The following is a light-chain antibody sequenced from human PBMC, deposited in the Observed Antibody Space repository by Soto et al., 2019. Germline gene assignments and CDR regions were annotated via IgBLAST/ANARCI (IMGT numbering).Light chain of an antibody. J-gene: IGLJ2*01. CDR1: SGHSSYS. CDR3: QTWGTGIRV. Sequence: QPVLTQSPSASASLGASVKLTCTLSSGHSSYSVAWHQQQPEKGPRYLMKLHSDGSHIKGDGIPDRFSGSSSGAERYLTISRLQSEDEADYYCQTWGTGIRVFGGGTKLTVL. V-gene: IGLV4-69*01. CDR2: LHSDGSH.